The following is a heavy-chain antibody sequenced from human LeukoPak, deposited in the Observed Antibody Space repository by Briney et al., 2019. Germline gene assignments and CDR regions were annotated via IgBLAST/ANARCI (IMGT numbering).Heavy chain of an antibody. V-gene: IGHV3-53*01. J-gene: IGHJ4*02. Sequence: GGSLRLSCAASGFTVSSSHMTWVRQAVGKGLEWVSFVYSGGDTSYADSVKGRFTISRDNSKNTLSLQMNSPRAEDTAVYYCARVYNYVFDQWGQGTLVTVSS. CDR2: VYSGGDT. CDR3: ARVYNYVFDQ. CDR1: GFTVSSSH. D-gene: IGHD3-10*02.